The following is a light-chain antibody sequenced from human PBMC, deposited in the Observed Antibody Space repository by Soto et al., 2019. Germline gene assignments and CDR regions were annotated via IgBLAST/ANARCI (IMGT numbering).Light chain of an antibody. CDR3: QQYNSYSYT. J-gene: IGKJ2*01. V-gene: IGKV1-5*03. Sequence: DIPMTQSPSTLSASVGDRVTITCRASQSISSWLAWYQQKPGKAPKLLIYKASSLESGVPSRFSGSGSGTEFTLTISSLQPDDFATYYCQQYNSYSYTSGQGTKLEIK. CDR2: KAS. CDR1: QSISSW.